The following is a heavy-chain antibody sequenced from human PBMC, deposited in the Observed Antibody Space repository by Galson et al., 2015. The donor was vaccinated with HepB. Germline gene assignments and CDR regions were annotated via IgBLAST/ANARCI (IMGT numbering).Heavy chain of an antibody. CDR1: GGTFSSYA. CDR2: IIPIFGTA. CDR3: ARDPPFCSGGSCSDAFDI. J-gene: IGHJ3*02. Sequence: SVKVSCKASGGTFSSYAISRVRQAPGQGLEWMGGIIPIFGTANYAQKFQGRVTITADESTSTAYMELSSLRSEDTAVYYCARDPPFCSGGSCSDAFDIWGQGTMVTVSS. D-gene: IGHD2-15*01. V-gene: IGHV1-69*13.